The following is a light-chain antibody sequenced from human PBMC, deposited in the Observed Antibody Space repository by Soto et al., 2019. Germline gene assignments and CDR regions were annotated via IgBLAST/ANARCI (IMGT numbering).Light chain of an antibody. V-gene: IGLV1-51*01. CDR3: GAWDDSLTVVV. CDR1: NSNIGNNY. CDR2: DND. Sequence: QSVLTQPPSVSAAPGQRVTISCSGLNSNIGNNYVSWYRQIPGTPPKVLIYDNDQRPSGIPDRFSASKSGTSATLGITGLQTGYEADYYCGAWDDSLTVVVFGGGTKLTVL. J-gene: IGLJ3*02.